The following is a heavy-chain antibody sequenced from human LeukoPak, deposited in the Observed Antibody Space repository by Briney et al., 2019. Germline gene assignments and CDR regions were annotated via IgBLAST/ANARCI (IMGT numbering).Heavy chain of an antibody. Sequence: SETLSLTCAVYGGSFSGYYWSWIRQPPGKGLEWIGEINRSGSTNYNPSLKSRVTISVDTSKNQFSLKLSSVTAADTAVYYCARARYYDFWSGYSPRGYGMDVWGQGTTVTVSS. D-gene: IGHD3-3*01. CDR2: INRSGST. CDR1: GGSFSGYY. CDR3: ARARYYDFWSGYSPRGYGMDV. V-gene: IGHV4-34*01. J-gene: IGHJ6*02.